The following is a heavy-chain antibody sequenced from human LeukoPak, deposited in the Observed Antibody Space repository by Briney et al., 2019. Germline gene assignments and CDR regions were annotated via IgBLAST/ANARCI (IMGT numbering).Heavy chain of an antibody. V-gene: IGHV3-33*01. J-gene: IGHJ6*02. CDR1: GFSFSSYD. Sequence: PGGSLRLSCEASGFSFSSYDMHWVRQAPGKGLEWVAVIWYDGSNKFYADSVKGRFTISRDNSKNTLYLQMNSLRAEDTAVYYCAGDRNSLYYYYGMDVWGQGTTVTVSS. CDR3: AGDRNSLYYYYGMDV. CDR2: IWYDGSNK. D-gene: IGHD4-4*01.